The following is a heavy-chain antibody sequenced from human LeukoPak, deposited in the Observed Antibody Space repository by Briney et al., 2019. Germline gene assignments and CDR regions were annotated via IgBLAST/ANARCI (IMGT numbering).Heavy chain of an antibody. V-gene: IGHV3-23*01. CDR2: ISGSGCST. CDR1: GFTFSSYA. CDR3: ANDPAFVVVVPAHFDY. D-gene: IGHD2-2*01. J-gene: IGHJ4*02. Sequence: GGSLRLSCAASGFTFSSYAMSWIRQAPGKGLEWVSAISGSGCSTYYADSVNGRFTISRDNSKNTLYLQMHSLRAEDTAVYSCANDPAFVVVVPAHFDYWGQGTLVTVSS.